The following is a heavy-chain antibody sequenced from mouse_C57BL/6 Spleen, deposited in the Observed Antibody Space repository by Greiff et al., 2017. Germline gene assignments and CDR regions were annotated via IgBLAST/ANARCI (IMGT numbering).Heavy chain of an antibody. J-gene: IGHJ2*01. CDR1: GYTFTDYN. D-gene: IGHD2-3*01. CDR2: INPNNGGT. V-gene: IGHV1-18*01. Sequence: EVKLLESGPELVKPGASVKIPCKASGYTFTDYNMDWVKQSHGKSLEWIGDINPNNGGTIYNQKFKGKATLTVDQSSSTAYMALRSLTSEDTAVYYCARGYDGYSFDYWGQGTTLTVSA. CDR3: ARGYDGYSFDY.